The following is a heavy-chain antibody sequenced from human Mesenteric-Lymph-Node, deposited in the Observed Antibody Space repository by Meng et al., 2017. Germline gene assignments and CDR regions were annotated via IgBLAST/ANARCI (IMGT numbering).Heavy chain of an antibody. V-gene: IGHV4-31*03. CDR3: AREGGGYFDY. J-gene: IGHJ4*02. CDR1: GGSISSDGYY. D-gene: IGHD3-16*01. Sequence: QGLRPGAGQGLGKPSGTLSLACTVAGGSISSDGYYWSWIRGHPVKGLEEIRYIYCSRCTYYNPSLESRVTISVDTSKNQFSLKLSSVTAADTAVYYCAREGGGYFDYWGQGTLVTVSS. CDR2: IYCSRCT.